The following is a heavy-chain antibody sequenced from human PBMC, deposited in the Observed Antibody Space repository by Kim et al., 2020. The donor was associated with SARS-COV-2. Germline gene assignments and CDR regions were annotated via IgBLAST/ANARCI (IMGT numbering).Heavy chain of an antibody. D-gene: IGHD3-22*01. CDR3: AKAFPHYYDSSGYYVSY. V-gene: IGHV3-23*01. CDR2: ISGSGGST. CDR1: GFTFSSYA. J-gene: IGHJ4*02. Sequence: GGSLRLSCAASGFTFSSYAMSWVRQAPGKGLEWVSAISGSGGSTYYADSVKGRFTISRDNSKNTLYLQMNSLRAEDTAVYYCAKAFPHYYDSSGYYVSYWGQGTLVTVSS.